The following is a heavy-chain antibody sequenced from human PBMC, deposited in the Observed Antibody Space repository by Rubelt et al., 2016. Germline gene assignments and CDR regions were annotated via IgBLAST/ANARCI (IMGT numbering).Heavy chain of an antibody. CDR2: IYYSWIT. J-gene: IGHJ4*02. CDR3: ARLYSGYDKWRAWYYFDY. CDR1: GGSISSSSYY. Sequence: QLQLQESGPGLVKPSETLSLTCTVSGGSISSSSYYWGWIRQPPGKGLEWLGSIYYSWITYYNPSLKSRVTISVDTSKNQLSLKLSSVTAADTAVYYCARLYSGYDKWRAWYYFDYWGQGTLVTVSS. V-gene: IGHV4-39*01. D-gene: IGHD5-12*01.